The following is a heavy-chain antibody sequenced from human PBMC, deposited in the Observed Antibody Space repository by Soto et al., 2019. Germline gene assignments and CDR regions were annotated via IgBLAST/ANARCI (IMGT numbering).Heavy chain of an antibody. V-gene: IGHV4-59*01. J-gene: IGHJ6*02. CDR1: GGSISSYY. Sequence: SETLSLTCTVSGGSISSYYWSWIRQPPGKGLEWIGYIYYSGSTNYNPSLKSRVTISVDTSKNQFSLKLSSVTAADTAVYYCARDRGYSYGFYYYYGMDVWGQGTTVTVSS. CDR2: IYYSGST. D-gene: IGHD5-18*01. CDR3: ARDRGYSYGFYYYYGMDV.